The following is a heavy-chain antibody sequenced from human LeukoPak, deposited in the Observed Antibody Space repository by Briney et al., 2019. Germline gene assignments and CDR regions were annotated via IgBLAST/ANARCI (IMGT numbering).Heavy chain of an antibody. CDR2: IYYSGTT. V-gene: IGHV4-59*11. CDR3: ASAITGTIGYFDY. D-gene: IGHD1-20*01. CDR1: GXSISSHY. Sequence: SETLSLTCTVTGXSISSHYWSWIRQTPGKGLEWIGYIYYSGTTNYNPSLKSRVTISVDTSKNQFSLKLSSVTAADTAVYYCASAITGTIGYFDYWGQGTLVTVSS. J-gene: IGHJ4*02.